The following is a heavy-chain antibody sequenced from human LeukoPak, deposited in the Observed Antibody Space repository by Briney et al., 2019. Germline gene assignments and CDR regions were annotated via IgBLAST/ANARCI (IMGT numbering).Heavy chain of an antibody. Sequence: SETLSLTCTVSGGSISTSNYYWGWIRQPPGKGLEWIGYIYYSGSTNYNPSLKSRVTISVDTSKNQFSLKLSSVTAADTAVYYCARGREGASLYFDYWGQGTLVTVSS. D-gene: IGHD1-26*01. CDR2: IYYSGST. CDR1: GGSISTSNYY. J-gene: IGHJ4*02. CDR3: ARGREGASLYFDY. V-gene: IGHV4-61*05.